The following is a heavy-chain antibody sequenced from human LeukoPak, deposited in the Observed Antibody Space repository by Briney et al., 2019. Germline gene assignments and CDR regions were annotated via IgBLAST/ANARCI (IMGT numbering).Heavy chain of an antibody. CDR3: GRSAYYGRRRYYLDY. J-gene: IGHJ4*02. CDR2: INPDGSRT. Sequence: GSLVLSCAASGFTISSYWLHLVRPAPGKGLVWVSRINPDGSRTNCAGSVKGRSTVSRDNAENTLYLQITSLRAEDAAVYYCGRSAYYGRRRYYLDYWGQGTLVTVSS. D-gene: IGHD3-10*01. CDR1: GFTISSYW. V-gene: IGHV3-74*01.